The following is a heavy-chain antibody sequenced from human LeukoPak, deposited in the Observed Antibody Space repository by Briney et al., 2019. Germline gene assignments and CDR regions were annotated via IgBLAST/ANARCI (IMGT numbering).Heavy chain of an antibody. CDR2: IGWNSGSI. Sequence: GGSLRLSCAASGFTFDDYAMHWVRQAPGKGLEWVSGIGWNSGSIGYADTVKGRFTISRDNAKNSLYLQMNSLRAEDTALYYCAKDNSLYSSSWGAFDYWGQGTLVTVSS. CDR1: GFTFDDYA. D-gene: IGHD6-13*01. J-gene: IGHJ4*02. CDR3: AKDNSLYSSSWGAFDY. V-gene: IGHV3-9*01.